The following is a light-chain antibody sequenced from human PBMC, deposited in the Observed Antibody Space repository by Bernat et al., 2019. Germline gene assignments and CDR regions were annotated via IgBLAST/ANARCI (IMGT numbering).Light chain of an antibody. V-gene: IGLV3-21*04. CDR1: NIGSKS. J-gene: IGLJ1*01. Sequence: SYVLTQPPSVSVAPGQTARITCGGKNIGSKSVNWYQQKPGQAPILVISYDSDRPSGIPERFSGSNSGKTAALTISTVETGDEADYYCLVGDDFSDHYVFGTGTKVTVL. CDR2: YDS. CDR3: LVGDDFSDHYV.